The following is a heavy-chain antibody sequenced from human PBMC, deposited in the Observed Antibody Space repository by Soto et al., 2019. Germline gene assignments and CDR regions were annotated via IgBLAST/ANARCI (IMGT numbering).Heavy chain of an antibody. D-gene: IGHD6-6*01. J-gene: IGHJ4*02. CDR1: GGSISSSNW. V-gene: IGHV4-4*02. Sequence: QVQLQESGPGLVKPSGTLSLTCAVSGGSISSSNWWSWVRQPPGKGLEWIGEIYHSGSTNYNLSLKSRLTISVDNSKNQFSLKLSSVTAADTAVYYCARDQNVGRGSSSPLDYWGQGTLVTVSS. CDR2: IYHSGST. CDR3: ARDQNVGRGSSSPLDY.